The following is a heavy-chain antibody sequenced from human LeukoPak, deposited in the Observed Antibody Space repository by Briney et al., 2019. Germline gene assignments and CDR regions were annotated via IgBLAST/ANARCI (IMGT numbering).Heavy chain of an antibody. CDR2: ISSSGSTI. D-gene: IGHD3-16*02. V-gene: IGHV3-11*01. CDR1: GFTFSDYY. CDR3: TTDQMITFGGVIAGFDY. J-gene: IGHJ4*02. Sequence: GGSLRLSCAASGFTFSDYYMSWIRQAPGKGLEWVSYISSSGSTIYYADSVKGRFTISRDNAKNSLYLQMNSLKTEDTAVYYCTTDQMITFGGVIAGFDYWGQGTLVTVSS.